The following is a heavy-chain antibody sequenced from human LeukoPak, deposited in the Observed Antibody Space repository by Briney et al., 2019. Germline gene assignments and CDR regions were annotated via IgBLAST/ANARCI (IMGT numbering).Heavy chain of an antibody. CDR3: ARDREYSSSGLVWFDP. CDR2: INHSGST. V-gene: IGHV4-34*01. CDR1: GGSFSGNY. D-gene: IGHD6-6*01. Sequence: SETLSLTCAVSGGSFSGNYWSWIRQPPGKGLEWIGEINHSGSTNYNPSLKSRVTISVDTSKNQFSLKLSSVTAADTAVYYCARDREYSSSGLVWFDPWGHGILVTVSS. J-gene: IGHJ5*02.